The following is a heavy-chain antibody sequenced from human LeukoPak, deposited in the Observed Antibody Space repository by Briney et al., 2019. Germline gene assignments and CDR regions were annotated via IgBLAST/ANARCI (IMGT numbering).Heavy chain of an antibody. J-gene: IGHJ4*02. CDR1: GFSFSGYY. CDR2: ISASSSYT. Sequence: GGSLRLSCAASGFSFSGYYVSWIRQAPGKGLEWVSYISASSSYTSYADSVKGRFTISRDNAKNSLYPQMNSLRAEDTAVYYCARRESSSWYFVDYWGQGTLVTVSS. D-gene: IGHD6-13*01. CDR3: ARRESSSWYFVDY. V-gene: IGHV3-11*03.